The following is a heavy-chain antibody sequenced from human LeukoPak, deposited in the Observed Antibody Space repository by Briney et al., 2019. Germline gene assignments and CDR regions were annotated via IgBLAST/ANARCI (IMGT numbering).Heavy chain of an antibody. Sequence: SETLSLTCTVSGASITTGSPYWIWIRQLPGQGLEFIGYIHYRGSTFYNPSLATRVTISLDASRDQFSLTLTSVTAADTAVYYCARGTTYYERNGVLDPWGQGTLVTVSS. CDR2: IHYRGST. CDR1: GASITTGSPY. V-gene: IGHV4-31*03. CDR3: ARGTTYYERNGVLDP. D-gene: IGHD3-22*01. J-gene: IGHJ5*02.